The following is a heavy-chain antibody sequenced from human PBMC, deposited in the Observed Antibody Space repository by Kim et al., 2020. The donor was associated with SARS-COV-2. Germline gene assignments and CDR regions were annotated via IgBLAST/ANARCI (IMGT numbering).Heavy chain of an antibody. V-gene: IGHV3-15*01. CDR2: IKSKTDGGTT. Sequence: GGSLRLSCAASGFTFSNAWMSWVRQAPGKGLEWVGRIKSKTDGGTTDYAAPVKGRFTISRDDSKNTLYLQMNSLKTEDTAVYYCTTRDGYIHAADYWGQGTLVTVSS. D-gene: IGHD5-12*01. CDR1: GFTFSNAW. J-gene: IGHJ4*02. CDR3: TTRDGYIHAADY.